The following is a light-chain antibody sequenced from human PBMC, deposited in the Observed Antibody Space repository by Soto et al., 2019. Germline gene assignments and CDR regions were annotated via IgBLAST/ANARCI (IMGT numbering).Light chain of an antibody. Sequence: IQLTQSPSSLSASVGDRVTITCRASQGTTSYLAWYQQKPGKAPKLLIYASSTLQSGFPSRFSGSGSGTDFTLTISSLQPEDFATYYCQQLNGYPITFGQGTRLEI. CDR1: QGTTSY. V-gene: IGKV1-9*01. CDR3: QQLNGYPIT. J-gene: IGKJ5*01. CDR2: ASS.